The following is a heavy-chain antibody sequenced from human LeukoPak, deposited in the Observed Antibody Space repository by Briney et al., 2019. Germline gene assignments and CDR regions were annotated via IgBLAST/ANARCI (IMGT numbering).Heavy chain of an antibody. V-gene: IGHV3-11*01. D-gene: IGHD6-19*01. CDR3: ARRRVGLSGWYYFDY. J-gene: IGHJ4*02. CDR1: GFTFSDYY. CDR2: ISSSGSSI. Sequence: GGSLRLSCAASGFTFSDYYMSWFRLAPGKGLEWVSYISSSGSSIYYADSVKGRFTISRDNAKNSLYLQMNSLRAEDTAVYYCARRRVGLSGWYYFDYWGQGTLVTVSS.